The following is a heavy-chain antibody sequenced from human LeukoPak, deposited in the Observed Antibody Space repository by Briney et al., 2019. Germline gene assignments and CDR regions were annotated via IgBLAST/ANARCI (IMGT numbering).Heavy chain of an antibody. D-gene: IGHD5-18*01. V-gene: IGHV4-61*02. CDR2: IYTSGST. J-gene: IGHJ4*02. CDR1: GGSISSGSYY. Sequence: SQTLSLTCTVSGGSISSGSYYWSWIRQPAGKGLEWIGRIYTSGSTNYNPSLKSRVTISVDTSKNQFSLKLSSVTAADTAVYYCARDPTGYSYGPRGGYFDYWGQGTLVTVSP. CDR3: ARDPTGYSYGPRGGYFDY.